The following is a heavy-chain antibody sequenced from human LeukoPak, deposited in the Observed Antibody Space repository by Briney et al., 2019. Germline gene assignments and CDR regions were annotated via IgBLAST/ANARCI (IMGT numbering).Heavy chain of an antibody. D-gene: IGHD1-26*01. CDR1: GYTFTSYY. J-gene: IGHJ2*01. V-gene: IGHV1-46*01. CDR2: INPSGGST. Sequence: GASVKVSCKASGYTFTSYYIHWVRQAPGQGLEWMGIINPSGGSTSYAQKFQGRVTMTRDTSTRTGYMEISSLRSEDTAMYYCARDGGGSLGVKWYFDLWGRGTLVTVSS. CDR3: ARDGGGSLGVKWYFDL.